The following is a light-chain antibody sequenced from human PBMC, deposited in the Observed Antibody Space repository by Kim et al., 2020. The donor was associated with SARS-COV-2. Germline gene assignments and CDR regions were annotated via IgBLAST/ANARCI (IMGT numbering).Light chain of an antibody. CDR1: QSVSNSY. CDR2: GAS. V-gene: IGKV3-20*01. J-gene: IGKJ2*01. CDR3: QQYGRSPPLYT. Sequence: PGERATLSCRASQSVSNSYLAWYQQKPGQAPRLLIYGASSRATGIPDRFSGSGSGTDFTLTISRLEPEDFAVYYCQQYGRSPPLYTFGQGTKLEI.